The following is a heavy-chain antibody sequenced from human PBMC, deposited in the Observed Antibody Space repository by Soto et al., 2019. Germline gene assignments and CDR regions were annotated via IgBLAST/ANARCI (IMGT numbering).Heavy chain of an antibody. CDR1: GYSFTSYA. D-gene: IGHD2-2*01. Sequence: GASVKVSCKASGYSFTSYAIYWVRQAPGQRLEWMGWINAGNGNTKYSQKLQGRVTFTGDTSASTAHMELSSLRSEDTAVYFCARGVENIVVVLDVFGYYGMDVWGQATTVTVSS. V-gene: IGHV1-3*01. J-gene: IGHJ6*02. CDR2: INAGNGNT. CDR3: ARGVENIVVVLDVFGYYGMDV.